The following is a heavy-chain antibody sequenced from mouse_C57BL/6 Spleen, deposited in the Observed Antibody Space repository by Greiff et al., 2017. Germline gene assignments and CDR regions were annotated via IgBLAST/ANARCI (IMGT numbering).Heavy chain of an antibody. Sequence: VQLQQSGAELVKPGASVKLSCTASGFNINDYYMHWVKQRPEQGLEWIGRIDPEDGETKYAPKFQGKATITADTSSNTSYMQLSSLTSEDTAVYYCACGTIYDGYFDYWGQGTTLTVSS. CDR3: ACGTIYDGYFDY. J-gene: IGHJ2*01. CDR1: GFNINDYY. CDR2: IDPEDGET. D-gene: IGHD2-3*01. V-gene: IGHV14-2*01.